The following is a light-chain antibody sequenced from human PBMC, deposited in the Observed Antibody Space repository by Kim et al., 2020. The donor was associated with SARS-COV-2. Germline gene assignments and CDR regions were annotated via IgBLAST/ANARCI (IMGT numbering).Light chain of an antibody. CDR3: QQYSSSPPYT. V-gene: IGKV3-20*01. Sequence: PGERSALSGRASQSVSGSYLAWYQQKPSQPPRLLMYGASNRATGIPERFSGSGFGTDFTLTISGLGPEDFAVYYCQQYSSSPPYTFGQRTRLEI. CDR2: GAS. J-gene: IGKJ2*01. CDR1: QSVSGSY.